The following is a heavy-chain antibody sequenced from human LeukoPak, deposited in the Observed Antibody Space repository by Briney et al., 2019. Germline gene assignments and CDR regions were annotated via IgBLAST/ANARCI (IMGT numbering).Heavy chain of an antibody. J-gene: IGHJ4*02. D-gene: IGHD5-12*01. CDR1: GFTFSSAA. Sequence: GGSLRLSCAASGFTFSSAAMTWVRQAPGKGLDWVSTITGSDDATYYADSVKGRFTISRDFSRNTVGLQMNSLRTEDTAIYYCAKGPQLYSGYHPDYWGQGTLVTVSS. CDR3: AKGPQLYSGYHPDY. CDR2: ITGSDDAT. V-gene: IGHV3-23*01.